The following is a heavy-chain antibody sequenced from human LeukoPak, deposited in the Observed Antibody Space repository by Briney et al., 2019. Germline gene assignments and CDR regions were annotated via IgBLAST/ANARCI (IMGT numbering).Heavy chain of an antibody. CDR2: ISYDGINK. D-gene: IGHD2-15*01. CDR1: GFTYSNYA. CDR3: AKDDGSRGWSQFGY. J-gene: IGHJ4*02. V-gene: IGHV3-30*18. Sequence: PGGSLRLSCAASGFTYSNYAMHWVRQAPGKGLEWVAVISYDGINKYSADSVKGRFTISRDNSKNTLYLQMNSLRYEDTAVYFCAKDDGSRGWSQFGYWGQGTLVNVS.